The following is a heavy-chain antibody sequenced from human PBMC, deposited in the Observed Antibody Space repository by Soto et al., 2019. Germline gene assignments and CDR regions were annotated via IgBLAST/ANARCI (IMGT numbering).Heavy chain of an antibody. Sequence: QVQLQESGPGLVKPSETLSLTCTVSGGSISSYYWSWIRQPPGKGLEWIGYIYYSGSTNYNPSLKSRVPISVGTSKNQFSLKLSSVTAADTAVYYCARVVAGTKDYWGQGTLVTVSS. J-gene: IGHJ4*02. CDR1: GGSISSYY. CDR2: IYYSGST. CDR3: ARVVAGTKDY. D-gene: IGHD6-19*01. V-gene: IGHV4-59*01.